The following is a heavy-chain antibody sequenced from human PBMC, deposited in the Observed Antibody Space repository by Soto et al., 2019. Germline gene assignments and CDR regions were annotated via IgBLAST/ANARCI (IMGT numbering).Heavy chain of an antibody. CDR2: IKQDGSER. V-gene: IGHV3-7*01. CDR1: GFTFSSYW. Sequence: GGSLRLSCAASGFTFSSYWMSWVRQAPGKGLEWVANIKQDGSERYYVDSVKGRFTISRDNAKNSLYLQMNSLRAEDTAVYYCASNAPDDAFDIWGQGTMVTVSS. CDR3: ASNAPDDAFDI. J-gene: IGHJ3*02.